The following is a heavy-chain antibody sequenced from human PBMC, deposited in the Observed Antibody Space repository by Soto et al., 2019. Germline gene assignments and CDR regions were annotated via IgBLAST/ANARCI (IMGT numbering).Heavy chain of an antibody. CDR2: ISGSGGTT. CDR3: AKCSGPTPRHFDY. Sequence: PGGSLRLSCASSGFTFSTYDMSWVRQAPGKGLEWVSAISGSGGTTYYADSVKGRFTISRDNSKITLYLQMNSLRAEDTAVYYCAKCSGPTPRHFDYWGLGTLVTVSS. CDR1: GFTFSTYD. D-gene: IGHD2-15*01. V-gene: IGHV3-23*01. J-gene: IGHJ4*02.